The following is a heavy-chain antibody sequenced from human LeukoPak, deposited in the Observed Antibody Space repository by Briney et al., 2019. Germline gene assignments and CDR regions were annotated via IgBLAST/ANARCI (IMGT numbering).Heavy chain of an antibody. CDR3: ARPLDTGYMGY. Sequence: ASVKVSCKASGYTFTGYYMHWVRQAPGQGLEWMGWTNPSSGGTNYAQKFQGRVTMTRDTSIITAYMELSRLRSDDTAVYYCARPLDTGYMGYWGQGTLVTVSS. CDR2: TNPSSGGT. J-gene: IGHJ4*02. D-gene: IGHD5-18*01. CDR1: GYTFTGYY. V-gene: IGHV1-2*02.